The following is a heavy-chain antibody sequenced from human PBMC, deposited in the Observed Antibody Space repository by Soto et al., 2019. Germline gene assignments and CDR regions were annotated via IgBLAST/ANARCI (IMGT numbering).Heavy chain of an antibody. V-gene: IGHV1-8*01. Sequence: QVQLVQSGAEVKKPGASVKVSCKASGYTFTSYDINWVRQATGQGLEWLGWMNPNSGNTGYAQKFQGRVTMTRNTSISTAYMELSSLRSEDTAVYYCARLQWLDHYYYYGMDVWGQGTTVTVSS. CDR3: ARLQWLDHYYYYGMDV. D-gene: IGHD6-19*01. J-gene: IGHJ6*02. CDR2: MNPNSGNT. CDR1: GYTFTSYD.